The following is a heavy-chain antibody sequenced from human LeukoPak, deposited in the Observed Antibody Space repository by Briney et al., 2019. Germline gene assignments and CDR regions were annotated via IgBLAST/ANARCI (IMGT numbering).Heavy chain of an antibody. V-gene: IGHV3-23*01. Sequence: TGGSLRLSCAASGFTFSSYAMSWVRQAPGKGLEWVSAISGSGGSTYYADSVKGRFTISRDNSKNALYLQMNSLRAEDTAVYYCAKDLTPPRSREWLEPGVVVPWGQGTLVTVSS. CDR3: AKDLTPPRSREWLEPGVVVP. CDR1: GFTFSSYA. J-gene: IGHJ5*02. D-gene: IGHD6-19*01. CDR2: ISGSGGST.